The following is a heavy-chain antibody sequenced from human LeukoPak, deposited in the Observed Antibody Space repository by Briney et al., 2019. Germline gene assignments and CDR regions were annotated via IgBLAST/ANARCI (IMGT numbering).Heavy chain of an antibody. V-gene: IGHV3-23*01. CDR2: ISGSGGST. CDR1: GFTFSSYA. Sequence: GGSLRLSCAASGFTFSSYAMSWVRQAPGKGLEWVSAISGSGGSTYYADSVKGRFTISRDNSKNTLYLQMNSPRAEDTAVYYCAKVPGGSYLYYFDYWGQGTLVTVSS. D-gene: IGHD1-26*01. J-gene: IGHJ4*02. CDR3: AKVPGGSYLYYFDY.